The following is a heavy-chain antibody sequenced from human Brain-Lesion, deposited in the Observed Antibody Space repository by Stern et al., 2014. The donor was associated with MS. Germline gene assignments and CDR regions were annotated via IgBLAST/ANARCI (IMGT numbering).Heavy chain of an antibody. V-gene: IGHV4-59*01. J-gene: IGHJ4*02. Sequence: QLQLQESGSGLVQPSETLSLTCTVSGGSIGRSYWSWIQQAPGTGLEWIGYISYHGRTSYSPSLQSRVTISVDTSKNQFSLKVTSVTAADTAIYYCARSPGRASELDYWGQGILVTVSS. CDR2: ISYHGRT. D-gene: IGHD1-14*01. CDR3: ARSPGRASELDY. CDR1: GGSIGRSY.